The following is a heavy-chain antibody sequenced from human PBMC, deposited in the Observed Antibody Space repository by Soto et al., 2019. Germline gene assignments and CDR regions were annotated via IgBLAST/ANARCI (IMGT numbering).Heavy chain of an antibody. V-gene: IGHV3-9*01. CDR1: GFTFDDYA. CDR2: ISWNSGSI. Sequence: GGSLRLSCAASGFTFDDYAMHWVRQAPGKGLEWVSGISWNSGSIGYADSVKGRFTISRDNAKNSLYLQMNSLRAEDTALYYCAKSPSSDYLDAFDIWGQGTMVTVSS. J-gene: IGHJ3*02. CDR3: AKSPSSDYLDAFDI. D-gene: IGHD4-17*01.